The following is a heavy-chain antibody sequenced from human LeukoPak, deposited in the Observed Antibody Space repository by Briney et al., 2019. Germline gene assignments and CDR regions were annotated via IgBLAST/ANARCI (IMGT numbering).Heavy chain of an antibody. J-gene: IGHJ4*03. CDR2: INPSGGST. Sequence: ASVKVSCKASGYTFTSYYMHWVRQAPGQGLEWMGIINPSGGSTSYAQKFQGRVTLTRDTSTSTAYMGLSSLRSDDTAVFYCARDRQTYFYDSSGQDSWGQGTLVTVSS. CDR1: GYTFTSYY. CDR3: ARDRQTYFYDSSGQDS. V-gene: IGHV1-46*01. D-gene: IGHD3-22*01.